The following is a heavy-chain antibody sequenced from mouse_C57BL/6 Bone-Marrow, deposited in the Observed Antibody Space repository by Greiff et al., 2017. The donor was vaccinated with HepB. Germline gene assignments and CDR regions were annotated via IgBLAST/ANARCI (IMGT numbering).Heavy chain of an antibody. J-gene: IGHJ4*01. CDR3: ARHGIPMDY. CDR1: GFTFSSYG. V-gene: IGHV5-6*02. Sequence: EVKLEESGGDLVKPGGSLKLSCAASGFTFSSYGMSWVRQTPDKRLEWVATISSGGSYTYYPDSVKGRFTISRDNAKKTLYLQMSSLKSEDTAMYYCARHGIPMDYWGQGTSVTVSS. CDR2: ISSGGSYT.